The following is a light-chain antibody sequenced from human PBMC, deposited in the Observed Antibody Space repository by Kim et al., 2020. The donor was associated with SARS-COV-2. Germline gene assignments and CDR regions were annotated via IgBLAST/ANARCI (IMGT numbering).Light chain of an antibody. CDR1: HSVSSN. V-gene: IGKV3D-15*01. CDR2: GAS. CDR3: QQYNNLPPLT. Sequence: SPGERATLSCRASHSVSSNLAWYQQKPGQAPRLLIYGASTRATGIPARFSGSGSGTEFTLTISSLQSEDFAVYYCQQYNNLPPLTFGGGTKVDIK. J-gene: IGKJ4*01.